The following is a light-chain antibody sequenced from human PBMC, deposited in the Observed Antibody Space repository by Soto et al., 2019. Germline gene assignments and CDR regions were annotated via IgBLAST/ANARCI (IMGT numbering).Light chain of an antibody. V-gene: IGKV3-15*01. J-gene: IGKJ5*01. Sequence: EIVMTQSPATLSVSPGERATLSCRASQSVSSNLAWYQQKPGQAPRLLIYGASTRATGIPARFSGSGSGTEFTLTISSLEPEDFAVYYCQQGGNWPLTFGQGTRLEIK. CDR3: QQGGNWPLT. CDR2: GAS. CDR1: QSVSSN.